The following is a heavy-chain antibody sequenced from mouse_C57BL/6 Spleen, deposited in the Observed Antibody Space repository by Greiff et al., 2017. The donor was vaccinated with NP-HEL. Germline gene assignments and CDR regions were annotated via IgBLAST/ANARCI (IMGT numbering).Heavy chain of an antibody. CDR3: ARRSYDYGGGGLFSYYAMDY. CDR2: IYWDDDK. J-gene: IGHJ4*01. CDR1: GFSLSTSGMG. D-gene: IGHD2-4*01. Sequence: QVTLKVSGPGILQSSQTLSLTCSFSGFSLSTSGMGVSWIRQPSGKGLEWLAHIYWDDDKRYNPSLKSRLTISKDTSRNQVFLKITSVDTADTATYYCARRSYDYGGGGLFSYYAMDYWGQGTSVTVSS. V-gene: IGHV8-12*01.